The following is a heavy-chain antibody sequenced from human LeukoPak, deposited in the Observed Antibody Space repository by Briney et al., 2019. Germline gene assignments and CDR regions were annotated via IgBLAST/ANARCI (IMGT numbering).Heavy chain of an antibody. D-gene: IGHD2-2*02. Sequence: SETLSLTCTVSGGSISSHHWSWIREPPGKGLEGVGYIYYSGSTIYNPSLKSRVTISVDTSKNPFSLTLSSVTAADTAVYYCARDLRAVVVPAAILASRRSYYYMDVWGKGTTVTVSS. J-gene: IGHJ6*03. CDR2: IYYSGST. CDR3: ARDLRAVVVPAAILASRRSYYYMDV. CDR1: GGSISSHH. V-gene: IGHV4-59*11.